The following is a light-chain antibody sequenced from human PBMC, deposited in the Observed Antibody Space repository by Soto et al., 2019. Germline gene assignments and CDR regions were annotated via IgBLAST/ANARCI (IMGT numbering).Light chain of an antibody. Sequence: EVVMTHSPATLSVSPGERATLSFSSSQTVSRNLAWYQQRPGQAPRLLIYDISNRATGVPARFSGSGSGTDFTLTISRLEPEDFAVYYCQQYGSSGTFGQGTKVDI. CDR2: DIS. V-gene: IGKV3-15*01. CDR1: QTVSRN. CDR3: QQYGSSGT. J-gene: IGKJ1*01.